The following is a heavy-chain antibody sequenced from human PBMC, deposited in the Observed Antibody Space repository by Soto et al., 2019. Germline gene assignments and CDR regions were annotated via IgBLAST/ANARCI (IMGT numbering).Heavy chain of an antibody. J-gene: IGHJ4*02. D-gene: IGHD5-18*01. V-gene: IGHV1-69*13. Sequence: SVKVSRKASGGTFSSDAISWVRQAPGQGLEWMGGIIPIFGTANSAQKFQGRVTITADESTSTAYRELSSLRSEDTAVYYCARSVLRGYSYGSDYWGQGTLVTASS. CDR2: IIPIFGTA. CDR1: GGTFSSDA. CDR3: ARSVLRGYSYGSDY.